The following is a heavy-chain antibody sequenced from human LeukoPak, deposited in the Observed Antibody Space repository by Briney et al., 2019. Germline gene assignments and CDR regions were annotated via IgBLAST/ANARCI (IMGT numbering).Heavy chain of an antibody. CDR3: ARSEGLLKSPNYYFYGMDV. CDR1: GYTLTELS. CDR2: FDPEDGET. V-gene: IGHV1-24*01. J-gene: IGHJ6*04. D-gene: IGHD2-15*01. Sequence: HGASVKVSCKVSGYTLTELSMHWVRQAPGKGLEWMGGFDPEDGETIYAQKFQGRVTMTEDTSTDTAYMELSSLRSDDTAVYYCARSEGLLKSPNYYFYGMDVWGKGTTVTVSS.